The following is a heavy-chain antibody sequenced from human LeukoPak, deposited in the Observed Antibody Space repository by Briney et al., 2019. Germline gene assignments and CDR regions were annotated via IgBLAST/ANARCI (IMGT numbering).Heavy chain of an antibody. CDR1: GYSFTTYR. CDR3: ARHLDDSSGYYYRTMYYFDY. D-gene: IGHD3-22*01. V-gene: IGHV5-51*01. J-gene: IGHJ4*02. CDR2: VSPGDSNT. Sequence: GESLKISCKGSGYSFTTYRIGWVRQMPGKGLEWMGVVSPGDSNTRYSPSFQGQVTISADKSISTAYLQWSSLKASDTAMYYCARHLDDSSGYYYRTMYYFDYWGQGTLVTVSS.